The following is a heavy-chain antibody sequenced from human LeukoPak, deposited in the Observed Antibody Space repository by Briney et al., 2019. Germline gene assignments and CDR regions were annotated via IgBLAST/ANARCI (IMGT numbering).Heavy chain of an antibody. Sequence: SETLSLTCSVSGGSINGYSWGWVRQPPGKGLECIGYMFDRGSPNHHPSLQNRVTTSVDTSKNEFSLRLTSVTAADTAVYYCARRIQLWSYWHFDLWGHGTLVTVSS. CDR3: ARRIQLWSYWHFDL. CDR2: MFDRGSP. J-gene: IGHJ2*01. CDR1: GGSINGYS. D-gene: IGHD1-1*01. V-gene: IGHV4-4*09.